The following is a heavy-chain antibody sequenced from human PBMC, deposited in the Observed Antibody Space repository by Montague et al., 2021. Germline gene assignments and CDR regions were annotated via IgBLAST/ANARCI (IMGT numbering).Heavy chain of an antibody. CDR1: GFIFSNYA. CDR3: ANSGGGGGPPRWAY. CDR2: IGGTSGVT. J-gene: IGHJ4*02. Sequence: FLRLSCAASGFIFSNYAMSWVRLAPGEGLEWVSLIGGTSGVTTYADSVKGRFTISRDNSKSTPWLQLNSLRAEDTGVYYCANSGGGGGPPRWAYWGQGTLVTVSS. D-gene: IGHD2-21*01. V-gene: IGHV3-23*01.